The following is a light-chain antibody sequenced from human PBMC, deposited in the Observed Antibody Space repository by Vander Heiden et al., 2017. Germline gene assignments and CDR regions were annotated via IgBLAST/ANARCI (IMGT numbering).Light chain of an antibody. CDR3: QQGHSFPCT. CDR2: AAS. V-gene: IGKV1-39*01. Sequence: QMTQSPSSLSASVGDRVTITCRASQTISSYLNWCQQKPGEAPSLLIYAASSLQSGVPSRFSGSGSGTDFTLTITNLQPEDFATYYCQQGHSFPCTLGPGTKVD. J-gene: IGKJ3*01. CDR1: QTISSY.